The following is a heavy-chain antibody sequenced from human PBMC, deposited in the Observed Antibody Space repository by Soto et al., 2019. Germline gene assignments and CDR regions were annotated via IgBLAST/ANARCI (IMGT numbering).Heavy chain of an antibody. V-gene: IGHV1-2*04. CDR2: INPNSGGT. CDR1: GYSFTGYL. J-gene: IGHJ6*02. D-gene: IGHD2-8*01. Sequence: AVPVKLARKGFGYSFTGYLMDCVRLAHRQGLEWMGWINPNSGGTNYAQKFQGWVTMTRDRSISTVYMELTRLRSDDTAVYFCARGHSTDCSNGVCPFFYHPDMDVWGQGTTVTVYS. CDR3: ARGHSTDCSNGVCPFFYHPDMDV.